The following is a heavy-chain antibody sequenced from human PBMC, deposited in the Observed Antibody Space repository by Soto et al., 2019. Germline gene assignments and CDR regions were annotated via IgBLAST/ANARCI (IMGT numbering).Heavy chain of an antibody. J-gene: IGHJ4*02. V-gene: IGHV3-53*01. D-gene: IGHD3-3*01. CDR1: GFSVSNNY. Sequence: EVQLVKSGGGLIQPGGSLRLSCAASGFSVSNNYMTWVRQAPGKGLEWVSIIYSVGSTYYSESVKGRTIISRDTSKNIVFLQVNSLRAEDTAVYFCARATRYFGSFDSWGQGTLVSVSS. CDR2: IYSVGST. CDR3: ARATRYFGSFDS.